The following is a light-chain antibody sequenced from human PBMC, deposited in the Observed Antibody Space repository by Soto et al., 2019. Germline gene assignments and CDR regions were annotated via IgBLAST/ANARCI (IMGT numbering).Light chain of an antibody. CDR1: SSDVGGYNY. J-gene: IGLJ1*01. CDR2: DVS. CDR3: SSYTTSSTYV. Sequence: QSLVTQPASVSGSPGQSLTISCTGTSSDVGGYNYVSWYQHHPGKAPKLMIYDVSNRPPGVSNRFSGSKSGNTASLTISGLQAEDEADYYCSSYTTSSTYVFATGTKVTVL. V-gene: IGLV2-14*03.